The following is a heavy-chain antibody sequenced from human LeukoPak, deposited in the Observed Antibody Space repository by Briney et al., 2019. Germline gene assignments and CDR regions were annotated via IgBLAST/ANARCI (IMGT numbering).Heavy chain of an antibody. D-gene: IGHD6-13*01. J-gene: IGHJ4*02. V-gene: IGHV1-18*01. Sequence: GASVKVSCKASGYTFTSYGISWVRQAPGQGLEWMGWISAYNGNTNYAQKFQGRVTITADKSTSTAYMELSSLRSEDTAVYYCARVFFDDDPTAAGTVDYWGQGTLVTVSS. CDR3: ARVFFDDDPTAAGTVDY. CDR1: GYTFTSYG. CDR2: ISAYNGNT.